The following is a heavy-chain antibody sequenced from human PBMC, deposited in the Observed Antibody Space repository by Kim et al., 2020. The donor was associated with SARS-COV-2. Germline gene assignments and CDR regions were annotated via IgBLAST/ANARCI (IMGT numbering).Heavy chain of an antibody. CDR2: INPSGCST. J-gene: IGHJ5*02. CDR1: GYTFTSYY. CDR3: ARTYCSGGSCYSGWFDP. D-gene: IGHD2-15*01. V-gene: IGHV1-46*01. Sequence: ASVKVSCKASGYTFTSYYMHWVRQAPGQGLEWMGIINPSGCSTSYAQKFQGRVTMTRDTSTSTVYMELSSLRSEDTAVYYCARTYCSGGSCYSGWFDPWGQGTLVTVST.